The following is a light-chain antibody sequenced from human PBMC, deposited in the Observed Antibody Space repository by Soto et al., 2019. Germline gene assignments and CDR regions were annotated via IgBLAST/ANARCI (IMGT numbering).Light chain of an antibody. V-gene: IGLV2-14*01. CDR2: DVS. J-gene: IGLJ1*01. CDR3: SSYTRSSTLEV. CDR1: SSDDGGYNY. Sequence: QSALTQPASVSGCPGQSITISCTGTSSDDGGYNYVSWYQQHPGKAPKLMIYDVSNRPSGVSNRFSGSKSGNTASLTISGLQAEDEADYYCSSYTRSSTLEVFGTGTKLTVL.